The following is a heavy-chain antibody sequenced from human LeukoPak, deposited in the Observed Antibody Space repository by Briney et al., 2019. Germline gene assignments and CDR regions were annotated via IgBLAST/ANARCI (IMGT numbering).Heavy chain of an antibody. V-gene: IGHV1-46*01. D-gene: IGHD6-13*01. Sequence: GASVKVSCKAFGYTFTNNWMHWLRQAPGQGLEWMGIINPSGGSTGDAQRFQGRVTMTRDMSTSTVYMELSSLKSEDTAVYYCARALAAAAGRRAGMMGDWGQGTLVTVSS. CDR2: INPSGGST. CDR3: ARALAAAAGRRAGMMGD. J-gene: IGHJ4*02. CDR1: GYTFTNNW.